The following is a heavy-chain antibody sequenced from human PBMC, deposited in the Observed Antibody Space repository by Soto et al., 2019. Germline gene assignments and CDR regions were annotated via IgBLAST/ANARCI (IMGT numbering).Heavy chain of an antibody. CDR2: ISAYNGNT. D-gene: IGHD5-18*01. CDR3: ARGRGAIQLWLPIDY. CDR1: GYTFTSYG. Sequence: ASVKVSCKASGYTFTSYGISWVRQAPGQGLEWMGWISAYNGNTNYAQKLQGRVTMTTDTSTSTAYMELRSLRSDDTAVYYCARGRGAIQLWLPIDYWGQGTLVTVSS. V-gene: IGHV1-18*01. J-gene: IGHJ4*02.